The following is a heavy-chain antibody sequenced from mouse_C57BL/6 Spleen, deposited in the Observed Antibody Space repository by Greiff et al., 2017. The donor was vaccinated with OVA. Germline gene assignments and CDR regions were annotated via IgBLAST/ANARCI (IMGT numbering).Heavy chain of an antibody. V-gene: IGHV1-50*01. CDR1: GYTFTSYW. CDR3: ARSGTTVVATVDY. J-gene: IGHJ2*01. D-gene: IGHD1-1*01. Sequence: QVQLQQPGAELVKPGASVKLSCKASGYTFTSYWMQWVKQRPGQGLEWIGEIDPSDSYTNYNQKFKGKATLTVDTSSSTAYMQLSSLTSEDSAVYYCARSGTTVVATVDYWGQGTTLTVSS. CDR2: IDPSDSYT.